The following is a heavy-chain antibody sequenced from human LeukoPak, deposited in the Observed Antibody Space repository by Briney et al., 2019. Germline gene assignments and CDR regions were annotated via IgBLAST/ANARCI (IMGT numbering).Heavy chain of an antibody. CDR3: WMITTQYYYYGMDV. CDR2: IIPIFGTA. D-gene: IGHD3-16*01. CDR1: GGTFSSYA. J-gene: IGHJ6*02. V-gene: IGHV1-69*13. Sequence: SVKVSCKASGGTFSSYAISWVRQAPGQGLEWMGGIIPIFGTANYAQKFQGRVTITADESTSTAYMELSSLRSEDTAVYYCWMITTQYYYYGMDVWGQGTTVTVSS.